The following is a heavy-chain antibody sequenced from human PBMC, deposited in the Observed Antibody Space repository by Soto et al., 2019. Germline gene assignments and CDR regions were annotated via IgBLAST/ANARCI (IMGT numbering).Heavy chain of an antibody. CDR1: GGSFSGYY. J-gene: IGHJ4*02. CDR2: INQSGST. CDR3: ARGVSLILAVQGDAPAKYYFDS. D-gene: IGHD2-15*01. Sequence: PSETLSLTCAVYGGSFSGYYWSWIRQPPGKGLEWIGEINQSGSTNQNPSLKSRVTISVDTSKNQFSLKLRSVTAADAAVYYCARGVSLILAVQGDAPAKYYFDSWGQGTLVTVSS. V-gene: IGHV4-34*01.